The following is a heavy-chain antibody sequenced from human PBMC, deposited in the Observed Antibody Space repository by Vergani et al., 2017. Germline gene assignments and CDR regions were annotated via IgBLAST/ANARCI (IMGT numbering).Heavy chain of an antibody. J-gene: IGHJ4*02. CDR1: EFTFRNYA. Sequence: EVQVLESGGGLVQPGGSLRLTCAASEFTFRNYAMNCVRQAPGKGLACVSVISGSGLSAYYTDSVKGRFPISRDNSKNLLFLQMNNLRTEDTSIYYCAKQYFVSRNSLFDYWGQGTLVTFSS. D-gene: IGHD3-9*01. V-gene: IGHV3-23*01. CDR2: ISGSGLSA. CDR3: AKQYFVSRNSLFDY.